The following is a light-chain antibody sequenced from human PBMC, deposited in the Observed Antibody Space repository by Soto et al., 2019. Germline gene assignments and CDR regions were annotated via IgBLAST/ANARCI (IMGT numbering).Light chain of an antibody. CDR1: SSNIGSNY. J-gene: IGLJ1*01. Sequence: QSVLTQPPSASGTPGQRVTISCSGSSSNIGSNYVYWYQQLPGTAPKLLIYSNNQWPSGVPDRFSGSKSCTSASLAISGLRSEDEADYYCAAWDDSLSGYVFGTGTKLTVL. CDR3: AAWDDSLSGYV. CDR2: SNN. V-gene: IGLV1-47*02.